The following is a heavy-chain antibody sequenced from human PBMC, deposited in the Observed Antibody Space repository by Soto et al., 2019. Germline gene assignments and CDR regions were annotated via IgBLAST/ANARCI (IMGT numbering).Heavy chain of an antibody. CDR1: GGSFSGYY. J-gene: IGHJ4*02. Sequence: QVQLQQWGAGLLKPSETLSLTCAVYGGSFSGYYWSWIRQPPGKGLEWIGEINHSGSTNYNPSLKIRVTISVDTSKNQFSLKLSSVTAADTAVYYCASWDRVAGTVDYWGQGTMVTVSS. D-gene: IGHD6-19*01. CDR3: ASWDRVAGTVDY. CDR2: INHSGST. V-gene: IGHV4-34*01.